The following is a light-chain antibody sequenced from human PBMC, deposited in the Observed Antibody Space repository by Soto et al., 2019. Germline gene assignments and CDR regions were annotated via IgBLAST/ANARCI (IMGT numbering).Light chain of an antibody. CDR1: QGISSY. J-gene: IGKJ4*01. V-gene: IGKV1-9*01. CDR2: AAS. CDR3: QKLNSYPLT. Sequence: DIQLTQSPSFLSASVGDRVTITCRASQGISSYLAWYQQKAGKAPKLLIYAASTLQSGVPSRFSGSGSGTEFTLTISSLQPEDFATYYCQKLNSYPLTFGGGTKVDIK.